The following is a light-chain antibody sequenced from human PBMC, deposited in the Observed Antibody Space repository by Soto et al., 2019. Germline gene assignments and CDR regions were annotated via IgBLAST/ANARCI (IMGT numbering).Light chain of an antibody. CDR3: QQYGSSPLT. CDR1: QSVSSNS. Sequence: EIVLTQSPGTLSFSPGERATLSCRASQSVSSNSLTWYQHKPGQAPRLLIYGASSRATGIPDRFSGSGSGTDFTLTISRLEPEDLAVYYCQQYGSSPLTFGPGTKGDIK. J-gene: IGKJ3*01. V-gene: IGKV3-20*01. CDR2: GAS.